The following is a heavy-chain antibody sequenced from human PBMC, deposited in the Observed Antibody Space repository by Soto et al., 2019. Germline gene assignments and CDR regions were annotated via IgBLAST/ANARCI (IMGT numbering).Heavy chain of an antibody. V-gene: IGHV4-59*01. Sequence: SERLPLTCTVCRGCLSSYYSSWIRQPPGKGLEWIGYIYYSGSTNYNPSLKSRVTISVDTSKSQFSLKLSTVTAADTAVYYCASGTTSLSHDSSVIWYQETMVTV. J-gene: IGHJ3*02. D-gene: IGHD2-2*01. CDR1: RGCLSSYY. CDR3: ASGTTSLSHDSSVI. CDR2: IYYSGST.